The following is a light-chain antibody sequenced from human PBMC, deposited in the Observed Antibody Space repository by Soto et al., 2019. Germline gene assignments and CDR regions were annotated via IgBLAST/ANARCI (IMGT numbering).Light chain of an antibody. CDR1: NIGIKS. V-gene: IGLV3-21*02. J-gene: IGLJ1*01. Sequence: SYELTQPPSVSVAPGQTARVTCGGNNIGIKSVHWYQQKPGQAPVLVVYDDSDRPSGIPERFSGSNSGNTATLTISRVEVGDEADYYCQVWDSSSDHYVFGTGTKLAVL. CDR2: DDS. CDR3: QVWDSSSDHYV.